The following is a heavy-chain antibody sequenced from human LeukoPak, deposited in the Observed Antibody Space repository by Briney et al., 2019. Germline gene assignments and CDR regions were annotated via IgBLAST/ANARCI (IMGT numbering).Heavy chain of an antibody. V-gene: IGHV1-24*01. CDR2: FDPDGGET. CDR3: ASFLWFGVS. Sequence: ASVKFTCKVSGYTLTSYSMNWMRQAPGKGLEWMGGFDPDGGETSYAQKFQGRVTMTEDTSTDTAYMELSSLRSGDTAVYYCASFLWFGVSWGQGALFTVSS. D-gene: IGHD3-10*01. CDR1: GYTLTSYS. J-gene: IGHJ5*02.